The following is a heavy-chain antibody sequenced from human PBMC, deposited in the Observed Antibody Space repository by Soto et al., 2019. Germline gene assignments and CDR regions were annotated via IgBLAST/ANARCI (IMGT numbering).Heavy chain of an antibody. Sequence: SETLSLTCAVSGGSITSGAYYWTWIRQDPGKGLEWIAYIHYSGRTYYNPSLKSRVTISVDTSNNQFSLKLSSVTAADTAVYYCARYYFDSSGYSNWFDPWGQGTLVTVSS. J-gene: IGHJ5*02. D-gene: IGHD3-22*01. CDR1: GGSITSGAYY. V-gene: IGHV4-31*11. CDR3: ARYYFDSSGYSNWFDP. CDR2: IHYSGRT.